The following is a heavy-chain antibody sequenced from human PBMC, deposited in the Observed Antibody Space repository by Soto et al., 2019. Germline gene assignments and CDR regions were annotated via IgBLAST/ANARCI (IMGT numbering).Heavy chain of an antibody. V-gene: IGHV3-53*01. Sequence: GGSLRLSCAASGFTVSSNYMSCVSQAAGKGLEWVSVIYSGGSTYYADSVKGRFTISRDNSKNTLYLQMNSLRAEDTAVYYCARVGLSGLGYYYYGMDVWGQGTTVTVSS. CDR2: IYSGGST. CDR1: GFTVSSNY. D-gene: IGHD3-10*01. J-gene: IGHJ6*02. CDR3: ARVGLSGLGYYYYGMDV.